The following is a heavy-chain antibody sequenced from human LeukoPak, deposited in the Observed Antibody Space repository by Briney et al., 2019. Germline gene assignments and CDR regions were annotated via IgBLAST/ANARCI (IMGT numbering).Heavy chain of an antibody. Sequence: GGSLRLSCAASGFIFSSYSMNWVRQAPGKGLEWVSSISSSSSYIYYADSVKGRFTISRDNAKNSLYLQMNSLRAEDTAVYYCAATGGSGSYSFDPWGQGTLVTVSS. CDR1: GFIFSSYS. CDR3: AATGGSGSYSFDP. D-gene: IGHD3-10*01. J-gene: IGHJ5*02. CDR2: ISSSSSYI. V-gene: IGHV3-21*01.